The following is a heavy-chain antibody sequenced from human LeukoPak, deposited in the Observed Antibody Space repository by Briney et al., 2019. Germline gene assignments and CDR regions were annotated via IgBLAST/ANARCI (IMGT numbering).Heavy chain of an antibody. Sequence: GGSLRLSCAASGFTFTHYGCHWVRQAPGKGLEWVALIGVDGTMKYYADSVRGRFTISRDNSKNSLYLEMNSLKTEDTAVYYCVLVIVPAAVWHFDVWGRGTLVTVSS. CDR3: VLVIVPAAVWHFDV. CDR2: IGVDGTMK. J-gene: IGHJ2*01. D-gene: IGHD2-2*01. CDR1: GFTFTHYG. V-gene: IGHV3-30*02.